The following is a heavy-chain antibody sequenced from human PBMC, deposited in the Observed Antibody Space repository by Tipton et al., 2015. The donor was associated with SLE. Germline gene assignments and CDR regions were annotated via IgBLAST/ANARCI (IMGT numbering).Heavy chain of an antibody. J-gene: IGHJ6*04. Sequence: LSCSVSGVSISTYYWSWIRQSPGKGLEWIGFFYFSGSSQYNPSLKSRVAISADTSNNQFSLELRSVTAADTAVYYCARATDWNLSPDVWGKGTTVTVSS. CDR1: GVSISTYY. CDR3: ARATDWNLSPDV. CDR2: FYFSGSS. V-gene: IGHV4-59*01. D-gene: IGHD1-7*01.